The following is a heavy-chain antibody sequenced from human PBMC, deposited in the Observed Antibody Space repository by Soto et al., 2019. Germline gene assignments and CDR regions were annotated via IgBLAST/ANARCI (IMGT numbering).Heavy chain of an antibody. CDR1: GGSISSGGYS. V-gene: IGHV4-30-2*01. Sequence: SETLSLTCAVSGGSISSGGYSWSWIRQPPGKGLEWIGYIYHSGSTYYNPSLKSRVTISVDRSKNQFSLKLSSVTAADTAVYYCARGFHFGGYSYGELFDYWGQGTLVTVSS. D-gene: IGHD5-18*01. CDR2: IYHSGST. CDR3: ARGFHFGGYSYGELFDY. J-gene: IGHJ4*02.